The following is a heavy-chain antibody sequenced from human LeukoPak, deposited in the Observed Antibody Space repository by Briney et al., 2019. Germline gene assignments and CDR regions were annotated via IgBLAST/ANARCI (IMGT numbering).Heavy chain of an antibody. CDR3: ARTGSPSYYYYYGMDV. CDR2: MNPNSGNT. D-gene: IGHD3-10*01. Sequence: GASVKVSCKASGYTFTSYDINWVRQATGQGLEWMGWMNPNSGNTGYAQKFQGRVTTTRNTSISTAYMELSSLRSEDTAVYYCARTGSPSYYYYYGMDVWGQGTTVTVSS. CDR1: GYTFTSYD. J-gene: IGHJ6*02. V-gene: IGHV1-8*01.